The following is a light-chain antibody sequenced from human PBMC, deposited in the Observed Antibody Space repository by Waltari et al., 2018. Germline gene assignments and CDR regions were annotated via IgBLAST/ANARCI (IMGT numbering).Light chain of an antibody. CDR3: QQHSSWPS. J-gene: IGKJ4*01. V-gene: IGKV3-11*01. CDR2: EAS. CDR1: QSISTY. Sequence: ELVSTQSPDTPSLSPGERATISCRASQSISTYLAWYQQKPGQAPRLLIYEASSRATGIPARFSGSGSGTDFTLTISSLEPEDFAVYYCQQHSSWPSFGGGTKVEIK.